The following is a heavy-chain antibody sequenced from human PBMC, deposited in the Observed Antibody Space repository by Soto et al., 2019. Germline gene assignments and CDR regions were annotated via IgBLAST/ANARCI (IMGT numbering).Heavy chain of an antibody. D-gene: IGHD1-26*01. J-gene: IGHJ4*02. CDR1: GDTFTANY. CDR3: AIDLAKGGGSAGFDY. Sequence: QVQLLKSGAEVKKPGASVKVSCKASGDTFTANYIHWVRQAPGQGFEWMGWINPKIGGTKYPKKFQGRVIMTRDSSLSSVYMTLTRLTSDDTAVYYCAIDLAKGGGSAGFDYWGQGDLVTVSS. V-gene: IGHV1-2*02. CDR2: INPKIGGT.